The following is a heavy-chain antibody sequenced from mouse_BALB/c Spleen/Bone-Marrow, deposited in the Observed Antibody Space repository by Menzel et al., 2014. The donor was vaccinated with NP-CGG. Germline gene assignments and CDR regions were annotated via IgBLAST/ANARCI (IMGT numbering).Heavy chain of an antibody. V-gene: IGHV1-69*01. J-gene: IGHJ2*01. CDR2: IDTSDSYT. D-gene: IGHD2-1*01. CDR3: AFYYGNYGDY. Sequence: VQRVESGAELVMPGASVKMSCKASGYTFTDYWMHWVKQRPGQGLEWIGAIDTSDSYTSYNQKFKGKATLTVDESSSTAYMQLSSLTSEDSAFYYCAFYYGNYGDYWGQGTTLTVSS. CDR1: GYTFTDYW.